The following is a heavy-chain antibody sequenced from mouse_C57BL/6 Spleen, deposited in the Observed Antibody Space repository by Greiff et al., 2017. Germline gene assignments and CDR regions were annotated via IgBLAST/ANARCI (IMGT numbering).Heavy chain of an antibody. CDR2: IRSKSNNYAT. Sequence: EVHLVESGGGLVQPKGSLKLSCAASGFSFNTYAMNWVRQAPGKGLEWVARIRSKSNNYATYYADSVKDRFTISRDDSESMLYLQMNNLKTEDTAMYYCVRQDYDYDGRGWYFDVWGTGTTVTVSS. CDR3: VRQDYDYDGRGWYFDV. D-gene: IGHD2-4*01. J-gene: IGHJ1*03. CDR1: GFSFNTYA. V-gene: IGHV10-1*01.